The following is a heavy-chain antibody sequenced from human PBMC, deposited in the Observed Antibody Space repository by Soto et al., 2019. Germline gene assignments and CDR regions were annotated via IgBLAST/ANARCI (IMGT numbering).Heavy chain of an antibody. Sequence: QVQLVQSGAEVKKPGSSVKVSCKASGGTFSSYAISWVRQAPGQGLEWMGGIIPISGTANYAQKFQGRVTITADESTSTAYMELSSLRSEDTAVYYCARSQGSSTSLEIYYYYYSGMDVWGQGNTVTVSS. D-gene: IGHD2-2*01. CDR2: IIPISGTA. V-gene: IGHV1-69*01. CDR3: ARSQGSSTSLEIYYYYYSGMDV. J-gene: IGHJ6*02. CDR1: GGTFSSYA.